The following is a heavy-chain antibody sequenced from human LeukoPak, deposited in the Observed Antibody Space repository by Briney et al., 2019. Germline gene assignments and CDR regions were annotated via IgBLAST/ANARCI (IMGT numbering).Heavy chain of an antibody. CDR2: ISGSGGST. D-gene: IGHD2-2*01. CDR1: GFTFSSYA. V-gene: IGHV3-23*01. Sequence: GGSLRLSCAASGFTFSSYAMSWVRQAPGKGLEWFSAISGSGGSTYYADSVKGRFTISRDNSKNTLYLQMNSLRAEDTAVYYCAKAGTRYCSSTICPVRYYYYGMDVWGQGTTVTVSS. CDR3: AKAGTRYCSSTICPVRYYYYGMDV. J-gene: IGHJ6*02.